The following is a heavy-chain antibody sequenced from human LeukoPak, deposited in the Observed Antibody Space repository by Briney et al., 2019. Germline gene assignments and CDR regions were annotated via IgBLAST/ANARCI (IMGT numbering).Heavy chain of an antibody. CDR1: GGSISSHY. J-gene: IGHJ3*02. V-gene: IGHV4-59*11. Sequence: SETLSLTCIVSGGSISSHYWTWILQPPGKGLEYIDYIYYSGNTNYNPSLKSRVTISVDTSKNHLSLRLSSVTAADTAVYYCARGDGYNAFDIWGQGTMVTVSS. D-gene: IGHD5-24*01. CDR2: IYYSGNT. CDR3: ARGDGYNAFDI.